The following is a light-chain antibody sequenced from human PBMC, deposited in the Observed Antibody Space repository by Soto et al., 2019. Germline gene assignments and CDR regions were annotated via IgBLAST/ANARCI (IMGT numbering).Light chain of an antibody. CDR1: QSVGSN. CDR2: GAS. CDR3: QHYNNWPPTWT. J-gene: IGKJ1*01. V-gene: IGKV3-15*01. Sequence: EIGLTQSPATLSVSPGERATLSCRASQSVGSNLAWYQQNPGQAPRVLIYGASTRATGIPARFSGSGSGTEFTLTISSLQSEDFAVYHCQHYNNWPPTWTFAPEPKVDI.